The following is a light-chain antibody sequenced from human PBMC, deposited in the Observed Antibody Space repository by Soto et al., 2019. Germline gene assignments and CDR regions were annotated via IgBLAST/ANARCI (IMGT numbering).Light chain of an antibody. CDR1: QTISSW. J-gene: IGKJ1*01. V-gene: IGKV1-5*03. Sequence: DIQMTQSPSTLSGSVGDRVTITCRASQTISSWLAWYQQKPGKAPKLLIYKASTLESGVPSRFSGSGSGKEFALTITSLQHDDFATYYCQQYNTYPETFGQGTKVAI. CDR3: QQYNTYPET. CDR2: KAS.